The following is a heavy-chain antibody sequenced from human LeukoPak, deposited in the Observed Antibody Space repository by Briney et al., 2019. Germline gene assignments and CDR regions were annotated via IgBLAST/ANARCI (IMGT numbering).Heavy chain of an antibody. J-gene: IGHJ4*02. D-gene: IGHD1-26*01. CDR2: ISGSGGST. Sequence: GGSLRLSCAASGFTFSSYAMSWVRKAPGTGLERVSAISGSGGSTYYADSVKVRFTISRDNSTNTLYLQMNSLRAEDTAVYYCAKGKGSGSYYYFDYWGQGTLVTVSS. CDR3: AKGKGSGSYYYFDY. CDR1: GFTFSSYA. V-gene: IGHV3-23*01.